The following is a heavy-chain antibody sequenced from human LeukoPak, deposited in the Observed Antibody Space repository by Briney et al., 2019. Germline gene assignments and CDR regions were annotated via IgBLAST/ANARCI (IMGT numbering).Heavy chain of an antibody. J-gene: IGHJ5*02. CDR3: ARRSSSWGFDP. CDR2: MNPNSGNT. Sequence: ASVTVSCKASGYTFTSYDINWVRQATGQGLEWMGWMNPNSGNTGYAQKFQGRVTITADESTSTAYMELSSLRSEDTAVYYCARRSSSWGFDPWGQGTLVTVSS. D-gene: IGHD6-13*01. CDR1: GYTFTSYD. V-gene: IGHV1-8*03.